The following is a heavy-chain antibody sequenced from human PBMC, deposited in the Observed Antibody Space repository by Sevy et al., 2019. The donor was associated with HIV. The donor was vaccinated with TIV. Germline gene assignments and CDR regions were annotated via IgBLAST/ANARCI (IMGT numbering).Heavy chain of an antibody. J-gene: IGHJ4*02. D-gene: IGHD3-22*01. V-gene: IGHV3-33*01. Sequence: GGSLRLSCAATGFTFSNYAMHWVRQAPGKGMEWVAIIWSDGAYQYHGDSVKGRFTISRDNSKNTLYLQMNNVRVEDTAVYHCARGGYYYDNAGSYALVSWSQGTLVTVSS. CDR3: ARGGYYYDNAGSYALVS. CDR2: IWSDGAYQ. CDR1: GFTFSNYA.